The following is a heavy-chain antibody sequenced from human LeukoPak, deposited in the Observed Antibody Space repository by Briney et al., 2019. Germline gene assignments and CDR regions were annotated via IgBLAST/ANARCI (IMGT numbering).Heavy chain of an antibody. V-gene: IGHV1-2*02. D-gene: IGHD6-13*01. Sequence: ASVKVSCKASGYTFTGYYMHWVRQAPGQGLEWMGWINPNSGGTNYAQKFQGRVTMTRDTSISTAYMELSRLRSDDTAVYYCARELDVAAAADYWGQGTLVTVSS. CDR2: INPNSGGT. CDR3: ARELDVAAAADY. J-gene: IGHJ4*02. CDR1: GYTFTGYY.